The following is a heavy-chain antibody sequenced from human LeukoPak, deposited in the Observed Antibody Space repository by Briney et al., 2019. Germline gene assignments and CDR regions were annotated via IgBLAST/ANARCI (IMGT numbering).Heavy chain of an antibody. J-gene: IGHJ4*02. CDR3: AKGSFGVVIINILDY. CDR2: ISWNTGNI. V-gene: IGHV3-9*01. Sequence: GGSLILSCAASGFTFDDYGMHWVRQAPGKGLEWVSSISWNTGNIGYADSVKGRFTISRDNAKNFLYLQMNSLRTEDTALYYCAKGSFGVVIINILDYWGQGTLVTVSS. CDR1: GFTFDDYG. D-gene: IGHD3-3*01.